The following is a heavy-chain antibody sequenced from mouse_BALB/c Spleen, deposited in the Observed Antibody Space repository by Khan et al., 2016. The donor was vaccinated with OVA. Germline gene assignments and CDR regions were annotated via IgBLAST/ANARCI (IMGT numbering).Heavy chain of an antibody. Sequence: EVQLQESGPSLVKPSQTLSLTCSVTGDSINSGYWNWIRKFTGNKLEYMGNIIYTGYTYYNPSLQSRISITRPTSTNQYYLQLNSVTDEDTATCYCAKSTYRYAFVYWGPGPLVTVPA. V-gene: IGHV3-8*02. J-gene: IGHJ3*01. CDR2: IIYTGYT. CDR1: GDSINSGY. CDR3: AKSTYRYAFVY. D-gene: IGHD2-12*01.